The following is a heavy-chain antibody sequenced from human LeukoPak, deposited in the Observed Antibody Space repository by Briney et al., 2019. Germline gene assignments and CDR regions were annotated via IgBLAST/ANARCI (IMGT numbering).Heavy chain of an antibody. CDR2: INTYNGNT. Sequence: ASVRVSCKASGYTFTSYGIPWVRQAPGQGLAWVGWINTYNGNTNYAKQLRDRVTMTTDTSTRTAYIDLRGLRSDETAVYYCARRHYYDTSGFPDAFDIWGQGTMVTVSS. CDR3: ARRHYYDTSGFPDAFDI. V-gene: IGHV1-18*01. CDR1: GYTFTSYG. J-gene: IGHJ3*02. D-gene: IGHD3-22*01.